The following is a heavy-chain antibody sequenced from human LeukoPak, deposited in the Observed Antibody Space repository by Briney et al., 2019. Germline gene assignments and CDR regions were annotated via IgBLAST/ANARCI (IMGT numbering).Heavy chain of an antibody. CDR2: IYYSGST. D-gene: IGHD5-12*01. V-gene: IGHV4-39*07. CDR1: GGSISSSSYY. CDR3: ARMVATPLYFDL. J-gene: IGHJ2*01. Sequence: SETLSLTCTVSGGSISSSSYYWGWIRQPPGKGLEWIGSIYYSGSTYYNPSPKSRVAISVDTSKNQFSLKLSSVTAADTAVYYCARMVATPLYFDLWGRGTLVTVSS.